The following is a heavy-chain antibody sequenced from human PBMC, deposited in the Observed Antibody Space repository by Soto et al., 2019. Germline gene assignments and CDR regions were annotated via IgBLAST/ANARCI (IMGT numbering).Heavy chain of an antibody. Sequence: EVQLVESGGGLVQPGGSLRLSCAASGFTFSSYSMNWVRQAPGKGLEWVSSISSSSSYIYYADSVKGRFTISRDNAKNSLYLQMNGLRAEDTAVYYCARDHLGLDDFWSGYIDYWCQGSLVT. CDR2: ISSSSSYI. CDR1: GFTFSSYS. CDR3: ARDHLGLDDFWSGYIDY. V-gene: IGHV3-21*01. J-gene: IGHJ4*02. D-gene: IGHD3-3*01.